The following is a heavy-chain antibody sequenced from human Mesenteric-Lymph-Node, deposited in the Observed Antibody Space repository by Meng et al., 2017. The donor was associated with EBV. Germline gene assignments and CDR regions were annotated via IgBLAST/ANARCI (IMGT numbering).Heavy chain of an antibody. CDR1: GGIFSSYA. CDR2: TIPVLGTT. CDR3: TSGSGTYSPFAF. J-gene: IGHJ4*02. D-gene: IGHD2-21*01. Sequence: QVQLVHAGVKGKQPGSAVKVPCKASGGIFSSYAISWVRQAPGQGLEWMGGTIPVLGTTTYAQSFQGRVAITAADESTTTVYMEVRSLKPEDTAIYFCTSGSGTYSPFAFWGQGTLVTVSS. V-gene: IGHV1-69*01.